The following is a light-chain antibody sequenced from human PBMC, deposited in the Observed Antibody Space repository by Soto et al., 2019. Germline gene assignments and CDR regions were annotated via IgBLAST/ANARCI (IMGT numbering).Light chain of an antibody. CDR2: SND. J-gene: IGLJ2*01. CDR1: TSNIGSNA. CDR3: TAWDDSLNGRL. V-gene: IGLV1-44*01. Sequence: QSVLTQPHSASGTPGQRVTFSCSGSTSNIGSNAVNWYQQLPGTAPKLLIYSNDRRPSGVPDRFSGSKSGTSASLAISGLQSEDEADYYCTAWDDSLNGRLFGRGTKLTVL.